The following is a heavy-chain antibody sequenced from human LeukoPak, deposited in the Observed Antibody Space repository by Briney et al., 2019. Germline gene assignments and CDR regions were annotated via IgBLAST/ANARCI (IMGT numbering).Heavy chain of an antibody. CDR2: INHSGST. J-gene: IGHJ5*02. Sequence: PSETLSLTCAVYGGSFSGYYWSWIRQPPGKGLEWIGEINHSGSTNYNPSLKSRVTISVDTSKNQFSLKLSSVTAADTAVYYCARDPEYCSGGSCLLEHGWFDPWGQGTLVTVSS. D-gene: IGHD2-15*01. V-gene: IGHV4-34*01. CDR3: ARDPEYCSGGSCLLEHGWFDP. CDR1: GGSFSGYY.